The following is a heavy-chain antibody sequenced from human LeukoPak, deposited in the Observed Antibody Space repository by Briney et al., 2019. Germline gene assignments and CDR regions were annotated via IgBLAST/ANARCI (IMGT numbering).Heavy chain of an antibody. D-gene: IGHD3-16*02. Sequence: ASVKVSCKASGYTFTSYDINWVRQATGQGLEWMGWMNPNSGNTGYAQKFQGRVTMTRNTSISTAYMELSSLRSEDTAVYYCARGPRNDYIWGRNRYTMGPWEPDYWGQGTLVTVAS. CDR1: GYTFTSYD. CDR3: ARGPRNDYIWGRNRYTMGPWEPDY. J-gene: IGHJ4*02. V-gene: IGHV1-8*01. CDR2: MNPNSGNT.